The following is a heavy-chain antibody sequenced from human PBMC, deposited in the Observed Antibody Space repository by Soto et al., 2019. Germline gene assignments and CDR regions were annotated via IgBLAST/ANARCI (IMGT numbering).Heavy chain of an antibody. V-gene: IGHV1-18*01. Sequence: QVQLVQSGAEVKKPGASVKVSCKASGYTFTSYGISWVRQAPGQGLEWMGWISAYNGNKKYAQKLQGRVTMTTDTSTSTAYMELGSLRSDDPAGYYCGRDLGQQLFDYWGQGTLVTVSS. J-gene: IGHJ4*02. CDR3: GRDLGQQLFDY. CDR2: ISAYNGNK. CDR1: GYTFTSYG. D-gene: IGHD6-13*01.